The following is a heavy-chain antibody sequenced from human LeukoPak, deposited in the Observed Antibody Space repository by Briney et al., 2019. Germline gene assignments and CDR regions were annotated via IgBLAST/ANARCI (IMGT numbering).Heavy chain of an antibody. J-gene: IGHJ1*01. CDR1: GFTFSNAW. CDR2: ISGSGQII. D-gene: IGHD3-22*01. Sequence: GGSLRLSCAASGFTFSNAWMSWVRQSPGKGLEWVSHISGSGQIIYYADSMKGRFTISRDNAKNSLYLQMNSLRAEDTAVYYCARTRGPLLPEHWGQGTLVTVSS. V-gene: IGHV3-11*04. CDR3: ARTRGPLLPEH.